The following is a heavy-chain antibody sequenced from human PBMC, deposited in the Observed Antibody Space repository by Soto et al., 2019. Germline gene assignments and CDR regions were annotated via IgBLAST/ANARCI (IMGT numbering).Heavy chain of an antibody. CDR1: GYTFTSYA. CDR3: ARPRSLRLGELSLLSY. D-gene: IGHD3-16*02. Sequence: QVQLVQSGAEVKKPGASVKVSCKASGYTFTSYAMHWVRQAPGQRLEWMGWINAGNGNTKYSQKFQGRVTITRDTSASTAYMVLSSLRSEDTAVYYCARPRSLRLGELSLLSYWGQGTLVTVSS. V-gene: IGHV1-3*01. CDR2: INAGNGNT. J-gene: IGHJ4*02.